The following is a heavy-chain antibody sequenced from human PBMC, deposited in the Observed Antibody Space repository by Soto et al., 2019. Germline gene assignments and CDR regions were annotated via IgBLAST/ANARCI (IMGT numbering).Heavy chain of an antibody. V-gene: IGHV2-5*02. J-gene: IGHJ6*02. D-gene: IGHD6-13*01. CDR3: AHSGAKDSSSWYNYYYGMDV. CDR2: IYWDDDK. CDR1: GFSLSTSGVG. Sequence: QITLKESGPTLVKPTQTLTLTCTFSGFSLSTSGVGVGWIRQPPGKGLEWLALIYWDDDKRYSPSLKSRLTITKDTSKNQVVLTMTNMDPVDTATYYCAHSGAKDSSSWYNYYYGMDVWGQGTTVTVSS.